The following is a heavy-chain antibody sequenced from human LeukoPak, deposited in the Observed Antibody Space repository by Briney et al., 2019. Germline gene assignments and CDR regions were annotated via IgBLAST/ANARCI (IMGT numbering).Heavy chain of an antibody. J-gene: IGHJ4*02. CDR1: GGSISSGGYY. CDR3: ARIPRGWLPSYFDY. CDR2: INHSGST. Sequence: KPSQTLSLTCTVSGGSISSGGYYWSWIRQPPGKGLEWIGEINHSGSTNYNPSLKSRVSISVDTSKNQFSLILSSVTAADTAVYYCARIPRGWLPSYFDYWGQGTLVTVSS. D-gene: IGHD5-24*01. V-gene: IGHV4-31*03.